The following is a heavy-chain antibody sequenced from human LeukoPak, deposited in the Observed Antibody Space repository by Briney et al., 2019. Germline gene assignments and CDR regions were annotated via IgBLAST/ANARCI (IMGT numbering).Heavy chain of an antibody. D-gene: IGHD6-19*01. CDR3: AKDARRYSGWYFFDH. CDR2: ISDSGGTT. CDR1: GFTFSNLA. V-gene: IGHV3-23*01. J-gene: IGHJ4*02. Sequence: GGSLRLSCVASGFTFSNLAMGWVRQAPGKGLEWVSVISDSGGTTYYADSVKGRFTISRDNSRNTLYLQMNSLRVDATAVYYCAKDARRYSGWYFFDHWGQGTLVTVSS.